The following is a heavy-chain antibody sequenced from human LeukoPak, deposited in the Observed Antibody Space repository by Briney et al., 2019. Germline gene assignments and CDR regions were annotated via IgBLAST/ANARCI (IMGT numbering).Heavy chain of an antibody. CDR1: GYTFTSYD. J-gene: IGHJ4*02. CDR2: MNPNSGNT. CDR3: GLRSIATTGKKGLDY. Sequence: GASVKVSCKASGYTFTSYDINWVRQATGQGLEWMGWMNPNSGNTGYAQKFQGRVTMTRNTSISTAYMELSSLRSEDTAVYYCGLRSIATTGKKGLDYWGQGTLAIVSS. V-gene: IGHV1-8*01. D-gene: IGHD6-13*01.